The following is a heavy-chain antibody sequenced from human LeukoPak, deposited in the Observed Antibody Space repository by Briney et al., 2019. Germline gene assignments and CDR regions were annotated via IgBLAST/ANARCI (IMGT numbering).Heavy chain of an antibody. Sequence: PSETLSLTCTVSGGSISSSYYYWGWLRQPPGKGLEWIGSIYYSGSTYYNPSLKSRVTISVDTSKNQFSLKLSSVTAADTVVYYCARHQSGYNSVAPFDYWGQGTLVTVSP. CDR2: IYYSGST. D-gene: IGHD5-24*01. V-gene: IGHV4-39*01. CDR1: GGSISSSYYY. CDR3: ARHQSGYNSVAPFDY. J-gene: IGHJ4*02.